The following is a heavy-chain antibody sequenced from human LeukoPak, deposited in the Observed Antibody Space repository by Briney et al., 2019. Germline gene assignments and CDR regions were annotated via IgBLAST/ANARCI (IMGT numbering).Heavy chain of an antibody. CDR1: GFTFSGYW. CDR3: ARVIYSGWQGELSD. V-gene: IGHV3-74*01. D-gene: IGHD6-19*01. Sequence: PGGSLRLSCAASGFTFSGYWMHWVRQAPGKGLVWVSHINSDGSTTSYADSVMGRFTISRDNAKNTLYLQMNSLRAEDTAVYYCARVIYSGWQGELSDWGQGTLVTVSS. CDR2: INSDGSTT. J-gene: IGHJ4*02.